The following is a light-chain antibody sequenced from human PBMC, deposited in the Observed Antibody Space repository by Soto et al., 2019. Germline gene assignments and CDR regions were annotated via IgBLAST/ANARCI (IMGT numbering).Light chain of an antibody. CDR3: QEYNDWRPIT. CDR2: DAS. V-gene: IGKV3D-15*01. J-gene: IGKJ4*01. CDR1: QSVSSY. Sequence: IVLTQSPATLSLSPGERSTLSCSSSQSVSSYLAWYQQKPGQAPRLLIYDASNRATGIPARFSGSGSGTEFTLTITSLQFEDFAVYYCQEYNDWRPITFGGGTKVDI.